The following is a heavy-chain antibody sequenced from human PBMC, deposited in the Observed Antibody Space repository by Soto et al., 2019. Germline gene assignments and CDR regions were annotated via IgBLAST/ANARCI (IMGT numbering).Heavy chain of an antibody. Sequence: QVQLQESGPGLVKPSETLSLTCTVSGGSVSSGSYYWSWIRQPPGKGLEWIGYIYYSGRTNYNPSLQSRVTISVDTSQNQFSLKLSSVTAADTAVYYCAIDPSHLFDYWGQGTLVTVSS. CDR1: GGSVSSGSYY. J-gene: IGHJ4*02. V-gene: IGHV4-61*01. CDR3: AIDPSHLFDY. CDR2: IYYSGRT.